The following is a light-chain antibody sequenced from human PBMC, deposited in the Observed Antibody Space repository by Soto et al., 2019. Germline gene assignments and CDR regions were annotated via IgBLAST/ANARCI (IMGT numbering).Light chain of an antibody. Sequence: QSVLTQPASVSGSPGQSITISCTGTSSDVGNYKSVSWYQQHPGKAPKLMIYEVSNRPSGVSNRFSRSKAGNTASLTISGLQAEDETDYYCFSYTSSGTYVFGTGTKVTVL. CDR2: EVS. V-gene: IGLV2-14*01. CDR1: SSDVGNYKS. CDR3: FSYTSSGTYV. J-gene: IGLJ1*01.